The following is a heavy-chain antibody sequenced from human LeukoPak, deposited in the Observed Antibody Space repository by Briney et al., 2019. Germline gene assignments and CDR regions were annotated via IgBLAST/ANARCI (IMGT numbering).Heavy chain of an antibody. J-gene: IGHJ4*02. CDR1: GGSISSGSYY. CDR2: IYTSGST. CDR3: ARDSEYSSRLETGY. D-gene: IGHD6-13*01. Sequence: KASQTLSLTCTVSGGSISSGSYYWSWIRHPAGKGLEWIGRIYTSGSTNYNPSLKGRVTISVDTSKNQFSLKLSSVTAADTAVYYCARDSEYSSRLETGYWGQGTLVTVSS. V-gene: IGHV4-61*02.